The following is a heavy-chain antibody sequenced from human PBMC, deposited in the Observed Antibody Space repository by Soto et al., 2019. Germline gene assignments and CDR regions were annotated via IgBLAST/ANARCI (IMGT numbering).Heavy chain of an antibody. Sequence: GGSLSLSCAASGLTFSSYIMNWIRPAPGKGLEWVSSISSSSSYIYYADSVKGRFTISRDNAKNSLYLQMNSLRAEDTAVYYCERSLSYGHGKWFDPWGQGTLVTVSS. V-gene: IGHV3-21*01. CDR3: ERSLSYGHGKWFDP. CDR1: GLTFSSYI. J-gene: IGHJ5*02. CDR2: ISSSSSYI. D-gene: IGHD5-18*01.